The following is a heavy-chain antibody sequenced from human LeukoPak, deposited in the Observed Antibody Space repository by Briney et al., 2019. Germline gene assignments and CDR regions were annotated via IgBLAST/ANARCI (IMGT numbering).Heavy chain of an antibody. D-gene: IGHD3-22*01. J-gene: IGHJ6*02. CDR3: ARDYDSSGYYFRFYYYYGMDV. V-gene: IGHV3-7*03. CDR2: ISQDGSGK. CDR1: GFTFSNYW. Sequence: GGSLRLSCGASGFTFSNYWMSWVRQAPGKGLEWVINISQDGSGKNYADSVEGRFTISRDNAKNSLYLQMNSLRAEDTAVYYCARDYDSSGYYFRFYYYYGMDVWGQGTTVTVSS.